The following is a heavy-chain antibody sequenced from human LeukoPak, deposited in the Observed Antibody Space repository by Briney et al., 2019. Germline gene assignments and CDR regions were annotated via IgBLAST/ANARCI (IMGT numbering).Heavy chain of an antibody. CDR3: ARKGDPGSVDP. J-gene: IGHJ5*02. V-gene: IGHV1-69*04. CDR1: GGTFSSYA. Sequence: SVKVSCKASGGTFSSYAISWVRQAPGQGLEWMGRIIPILGVANYAQKFQGRVTITADKSTSTAYMELSSLRSEDTAVYYCARKGDPGSVDPWGQGTLVTVSS. D-gene: IGHD3-16*01. CDR2: IIPILGVA.